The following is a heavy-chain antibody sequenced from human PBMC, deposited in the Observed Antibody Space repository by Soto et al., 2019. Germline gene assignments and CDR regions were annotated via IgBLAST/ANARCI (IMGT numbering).Heavy chain of an antibody. D-gene: IGHD2-15*01. CDR2: ISSGSSNI. CDR1: GFAFRSYN. CDR3: ASATVVAATFDF. J-gene: IGHJ4*02. V-gene: IGHV3-21*01. Sequence: EVQLVESGGGLVKPGGSLTLSCADSGFAFRSYNMNWVRQAPGKGLEWVASISSGSSNIYYADSVKGRFTISRDNAKNSLFLQMDRLRAEDSAVYYCASATVVAATFDFWGQGTLVTVSS.